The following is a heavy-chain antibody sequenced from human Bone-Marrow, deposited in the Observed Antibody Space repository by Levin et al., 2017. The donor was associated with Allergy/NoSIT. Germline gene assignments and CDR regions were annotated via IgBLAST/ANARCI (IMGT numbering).Heavy chain of an antibody. CDR1: GFTFSDYY. J-gene: IGHJ6*02. V-gene: IGHV3-11*01. Sequence: GGSLRLSCAASGFTFSDYYMSVIRQAPGNGLEWVAYISSSGNNRHYAASVRGRFTISRDNANNSLFVQMNNLRTDDTAVYYCARGVATRGGMDVWGQGTTVTVSS. D-gene: IGHD5-12*01. CDR2: ISSSGNNR. CDR3: ARGVATRGGMDV.